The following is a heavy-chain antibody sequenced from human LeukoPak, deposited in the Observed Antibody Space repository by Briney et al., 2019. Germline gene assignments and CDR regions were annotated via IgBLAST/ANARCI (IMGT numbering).Heavy chain of an antibody. V-gene: IGHV5-51*01. CDR3: ARLVVTPTYDY. J-gene: IGHJ4*02. Sequence: GESLKISCQGSGYNFSRHWIGWVCQMPGKGLEWMAIIYPGDSDTRYSPSFQGQVSISADKSINTAYLQWSSLKASDTAMYYCARLVVTPTYDYWGQGSLVTVSS. D-gene: IGHD2-21*02. CDR2: IYPGDSDT. CDR1: GYNFSRHW.